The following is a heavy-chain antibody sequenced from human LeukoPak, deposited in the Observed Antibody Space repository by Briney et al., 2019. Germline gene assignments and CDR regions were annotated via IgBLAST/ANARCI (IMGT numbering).Heavy chain of an antibody. CDR3: ATFPEGGNDAFDI. D-gene: IGHD1-26*01. J-gene: IGHJ3*02. CDR1: GGSISSGGYY. Sequence: PSETLSLTCTVSGGSISSGGYYWSWIRQHPGKGLEWIGYIYYSGSTYYNPSLKSRVTISVDTSKNQFSLKLSSVTAADTAVYYCATFPEGGNDAFDIWGQGTMVTVSS. V-gene: IGHV4-31*03. CDR2: IYYSGST.